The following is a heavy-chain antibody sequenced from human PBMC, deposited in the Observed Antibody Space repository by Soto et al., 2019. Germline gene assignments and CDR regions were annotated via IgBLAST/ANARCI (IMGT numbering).Heavy chain of an antibody. J-gene: IGHJ5*02. CDR1: GGSISSSSYY. Sequence: SEAVSLTCTVSGGSISSSSYYWGWIRQPPGKGLEWIGSIYYSGSTYYNPSLKSRVTISVDTSKNQFSLKLSSVTAADTAVYYCARGPVGYYYDSGGYYNTGWFDPWGQGTLVTVSS. CDR3: ARGPVGYYYDSGGYYNTGWFDP. V-gene: IGHV4-39*07. CDR2: IYYSGST. D-gene: IGHD3-22*01.